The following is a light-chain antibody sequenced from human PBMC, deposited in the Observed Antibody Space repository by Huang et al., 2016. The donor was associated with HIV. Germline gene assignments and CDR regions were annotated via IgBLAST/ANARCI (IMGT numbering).Light chain of an antibody. V-gene: IGKV3-20*01. J-gene: IGKJ5*01. CDR2: GAS. CDR3: QQYGISPQVT. Sequence: EIVLTQSPGTLSLSPGERATLSCRASQTISSSYLAWYQQKPGQAPRLLIYGASSRATGIPDRVSGSGSGTDFTLTISRLEPEDFAVYYCQQYGISPQVTFGQGTRLEIK. CDR1: QTISSSY.